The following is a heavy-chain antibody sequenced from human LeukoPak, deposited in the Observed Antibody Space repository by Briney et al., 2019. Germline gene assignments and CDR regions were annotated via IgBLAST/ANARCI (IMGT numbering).Heavy chain of an antibody. CDR1: GGTFSSYA. D-gene: IGHD4-23*01. Sequence: ASVKVSCKASGGTFSSYAISWVRQAPGQGLEWMGGIIPIFGTANYAQKFQGRVTIAADESTSTAYMELSSLRSEDTAVYYCASETDYGGNPFDYWGQGTLVTVSS. V-gene: IGHV1-69*13. J-gene: IGHJ4*02. CDR3: ASETDYGGNPFDY. CDR2: IIPIFGTA.